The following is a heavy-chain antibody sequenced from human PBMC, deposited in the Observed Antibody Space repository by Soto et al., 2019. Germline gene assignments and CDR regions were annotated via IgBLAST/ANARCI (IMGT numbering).Heavy chain of an antibody. CDR2: IYYSGST. CDR3: AREGYYDSSGYYDY. Sequence: PSETLSLTCTVSGGSISSGDYYWSWIRQPPGKGLEWIGYIYYSGSTYYNPSLKSRVTISVDTSKNQFSLKLSSVTAADTAVYCCAREGYYDSSGYYDYWGQGTLVTVPQ. V-gene: IGHV4-30-4*01. CDR1: GGSISSGDYY. J-gene: IGHJ4*02. D-gene: IGHD3-22*01.